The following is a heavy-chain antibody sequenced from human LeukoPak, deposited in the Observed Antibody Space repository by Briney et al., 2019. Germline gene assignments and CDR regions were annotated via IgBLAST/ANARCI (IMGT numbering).Heavy chain of an antibody. D-gene: IGHD6-19*01. CDR3: AREYSSGFGY. CDR2: IYYSGST. V-gene: IGHV4-59*11. Sequence: PSETLSLTCTVSGGSISSHYWSWIRQPPGKGLEWIGYIYYSGSTNYNPSLKSRVTISVDTSKNQFSLKLSSVTAADTAVYYCAREYSSGFGYWGQGTLVTVSS. CDR1: GGSISSHY. J-gene: IGHJ4*02.